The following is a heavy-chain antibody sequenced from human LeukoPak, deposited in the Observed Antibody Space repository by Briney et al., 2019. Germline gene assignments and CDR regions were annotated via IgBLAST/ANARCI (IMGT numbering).Heavy chain of an antibody. CDR2: ISAYNGNT. Sequence: GSVKVSCKASGYTFTSYGISWARQAPGQGLEWMGWISAYNGNTNYAQKLQGRVTMTTDTSTSTAYMELRSLRSDDTAVYYCARSERYSRYCSGGSCPYFDYWGQGTLVTVSS. V-gene: IGHV1-18*04. CDR1: GYTFTSYG. J-gene: IGHJ4*02. D-gene: IGHD2-15*01. CDR3: ARSERYSRYCSGGSCPYFDY.